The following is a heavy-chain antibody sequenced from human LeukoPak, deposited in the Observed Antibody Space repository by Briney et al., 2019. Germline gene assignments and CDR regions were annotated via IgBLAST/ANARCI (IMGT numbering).Heavy chain of an antibody. D-gene: IGHD2-2*01. CDR1: GGSINYGG. V-gene: IGHV4-30-2*01. CDR3: ARGGASLGYCSTTSCYEIDY. CDR2: ISHSGST. J-gene: IGHJ4*02. Sequence: SETLSLTCTVSGGSINYGGWIRQPPGKGLEWIGYISHSGSTYYNPSLKSRVTISVDRSKNQFSLKLSSVTAADTAVYYCARGGASLGYCSTTSCYEIDYWGQGTLVTVSS.